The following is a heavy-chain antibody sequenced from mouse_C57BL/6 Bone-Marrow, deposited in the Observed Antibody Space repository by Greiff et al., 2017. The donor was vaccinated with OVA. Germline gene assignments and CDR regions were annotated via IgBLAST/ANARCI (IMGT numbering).Heavy chain of an antibody. CDR2: INYDGSST. J-gene: IGHJ1*03. CDR1: GFTFSDYY. CDR3: ARAYDGYCWYFDV. Sequence: EVMLVESEGGLVQPGSSMKLSCTASGFTFSDYYMAWVRQVPEKGLEWVANINYDGSSTYYLDSLKSRFIISRDTAKNILYLQRSSLKSEDTATYYCARAYDGYCWYFDVWGTGTTVTVSS. V-gene: IGHV5-16*01. D-gene: IGHD2-3*01.